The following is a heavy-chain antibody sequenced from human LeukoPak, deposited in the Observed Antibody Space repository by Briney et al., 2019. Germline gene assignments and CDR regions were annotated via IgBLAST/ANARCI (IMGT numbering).Heavy chain of an antibody. V-gene: IGHV1-8*03. CDR2: MNPNSGNT. CDR3: ARAYSSRWYRWVFDY. J-gene: IGHJ4*02. D-gene: IGHD6-19*01. Sequence: ASVKVSCKASGYTFTSYDINWVRQATGQGLEWMGWMNPNSGNTGYAQKFQGRVTITRNTSISTAYMELSSLRSEDTAVYYCARAYSSRWYRWVFDYWGQGTLVTVSS. CDR1: GYTFTSYD.